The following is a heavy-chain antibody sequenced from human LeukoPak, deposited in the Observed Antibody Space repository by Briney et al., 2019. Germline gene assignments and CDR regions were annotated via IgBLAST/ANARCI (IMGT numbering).Heavy chain of an antibody. CDR1: GYNFASYW. D-gene: IGHD3-3*01. J-gene: IGHJ4*02. CDR2: IYPGDSDT. CDR3: ARTIFGVVSHSTHFDY. Sequence: KYGESLKISCKGSGYNFASYWIGWVRQMPGKGLEWMGIIYPGDSDTRYSPSFQGQVTISADKSISTAYLQWSSLKASDTAMYYCARTIFGVVSHSTHFDYWGQGTLVTVSS. V-gene: IGHV5-51*01.